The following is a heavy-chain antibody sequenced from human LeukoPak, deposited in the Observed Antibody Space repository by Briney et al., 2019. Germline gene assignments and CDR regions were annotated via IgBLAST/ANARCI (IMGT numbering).Heavy chain of an antibody. CDR2: LYTSGST. CDR3: ARAGYYAHGPNWYFDL. D-gene: IGHD2/OR15-2a*01. J-gene: IGHJ2*01. CDR1: GGSVSSGSYY. V-gene: IGHV4-61*02. Sequence: SETLSLTCTVSGGSVSSGSYYWSWIRQPAGKGLEWIGRLYTSGSTNYNPSLKSRVTMSVDTSKNQFSLELSSVTAADTAVYYCARAGYYAHGPNWYFDLWGRGTLVTVSS.